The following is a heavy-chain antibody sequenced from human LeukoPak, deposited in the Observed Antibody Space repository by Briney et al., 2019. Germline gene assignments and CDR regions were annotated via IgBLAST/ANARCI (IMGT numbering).Heavy chain of an antibody. CDR1: GFTFSNYD. CDR3: ARYVRGSYFYMDV. CDR2: IRYDGGVK. J-gene: IGHJ6*03. D-gene: IGHD1-1*01. V-gene: IGHV3-30*02. Sequence: PGGSLRLSCAASGFTFSNYDIHWVRQAPGKGLEWVAFIRYDGGVKYYADSVKGRFTISRDNSKNTLYLQVNSLRPEDTAVYYCARYVRGSYFYMDVWGKGTTVTVSS.